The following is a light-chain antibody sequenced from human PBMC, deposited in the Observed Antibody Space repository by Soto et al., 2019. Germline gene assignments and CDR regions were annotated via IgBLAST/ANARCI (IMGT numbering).Light chain of an antibody. CDR1: QGINNY. CDR2: ATY. V-gene: IGKV1-16*02. Sequence: DIQMTQSPSSLSASVGDRVTITCRASQGINNYVAWFQQKPGRAPKSLIYATYSLQSGVPSKFSDSGSGTEFTLTISSLQTEDFATYYLQQYDTFPRTFGQGTKVEI. CDR3: QQYDTFPRT. J-gene: IGKJ1*01.